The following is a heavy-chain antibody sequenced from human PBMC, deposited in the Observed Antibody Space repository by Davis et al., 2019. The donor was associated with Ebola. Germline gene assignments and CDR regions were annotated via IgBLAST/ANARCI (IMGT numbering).Heavy chain of an antibody. J-gene: IGHJ4*02. Sequence: GESLKISCAAAGFSFSNYWMAWVRQASGKGLEWLANMDQDGNTKNYADSVKGRFTIYRDNAENSLYLQINSLRAEDMAVYYCARAGYGTGYDYWGQGTLVAVSS. D-gene: IGHD2-8*02. CDR2: MDQDGNTK. CDR1: GFSFSNYW. CDR3: ARAGYGTGYDY. V-gene: IGHV3-7*01.